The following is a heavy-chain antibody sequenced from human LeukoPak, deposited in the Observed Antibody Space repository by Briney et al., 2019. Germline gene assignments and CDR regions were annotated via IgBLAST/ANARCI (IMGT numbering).Heavy chain of an antibody. V-gene: IGHV3-33*01. CDR3: ARDRTYWADY. CDR1: GFTFSHCG. D-gene: IGHD2-8*02. Sequence: HAGGSLRLSCAASGFTFSHCGMHWVRQAPGKGLEWVGVIWYDGSHEYYADSVKGRFTISKDNSKNTLYLQMNSLRAEDTAMYYCARDRTYWADYWGQGTLVTVSS. J-gene: IGHJ4*02. CDR2: IWYDGSHE.